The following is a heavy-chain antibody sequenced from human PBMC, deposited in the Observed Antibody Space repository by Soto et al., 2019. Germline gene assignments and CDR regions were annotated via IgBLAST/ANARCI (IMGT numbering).Heavy chain of an antibody. CDR2: ISTYYGNT. V-gene: IGHV1-18*01. J-gene: IGHJ4*02. CDR3: ARGDTIGGFDY. CDR1: GYTFTGYG. Sequence: QVQLVQSGVEVKKPGASVKVSCKASGYTFTGYGITWVRQAPGQGLEWMGWISTYYGNTKYAQKVQGRVTMTTDTSTNTAYMGLRSLRSDDTAVFYCARGDTIGGFDYWGQGTLVTVSS. D-gene: IGHD3-16*01.